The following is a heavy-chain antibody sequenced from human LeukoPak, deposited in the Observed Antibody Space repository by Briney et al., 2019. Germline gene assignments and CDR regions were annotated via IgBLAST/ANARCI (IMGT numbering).Heavy chain of an antibody. D-gene: IGHD1-26*01. CDR3: ARETRIVGATIGPKYYMDV. V-gene: IGHV4-59*01. J-gene: IGHJ6*03. CDR1: GGSISSYY. CDR2: IYYSGST. Sequence: SETLSLTCTVSGGSISSYYWSWIRQPPGKGLEWIGYIYYSGSTNYNPSLKSRVTISVDTSKNQFSLKLSSVTAADTAAYYCARETRIVGATIGPKYYMDVWGKGTTVTVSS.